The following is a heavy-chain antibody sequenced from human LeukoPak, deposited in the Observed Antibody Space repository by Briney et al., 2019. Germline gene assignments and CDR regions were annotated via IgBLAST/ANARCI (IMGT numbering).Heavy chain of an antibody. CDR2: INHSGST. V-gene: IGHV4-34*01. CDR3: ARGPGYSSHDY. CDR1: GGSFSGYY. Sequence: PSETLSLTCAVYGGSFSGYYWSWIRQPPGKGLEWIGEINHSGSTNYNPSLKSRVTISVDTSKNQFSLKLSSVTAADTAVYYCARGPGYSSHDYWGQGTLVTVSS. D-gene: IGHD6-13*01. J-gene: IGHJ4*02.